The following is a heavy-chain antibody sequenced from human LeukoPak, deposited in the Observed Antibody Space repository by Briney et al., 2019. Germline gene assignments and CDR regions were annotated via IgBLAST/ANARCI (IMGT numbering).Heavy chain of an antibody. J-gene: IGHJ6*03. Sequence: PGGSLRLSCAASGFTFTSHVMSWVRQAPGKGLEWVSVVSGSGAVAFYADSVKGRFTLSRDNSKNTLSLQMNSLRTEDTAIYYCARDLQFMDVWGKGTTVTVSS. V-gene: IGHV3-23*01. CDR2: VSGSGAVA. D-gene: IGHD5-24*01. CDR1: GFTFTSHV. CDR3: ARDLQFMDV.